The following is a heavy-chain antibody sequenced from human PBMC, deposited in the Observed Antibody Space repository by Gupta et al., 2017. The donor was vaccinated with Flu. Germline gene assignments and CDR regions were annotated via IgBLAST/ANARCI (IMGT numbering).Heavy chain of an antibody. CDR3: AKDRGSSGWYGTSFDY. Sequence: AMNWVRQAPGKGLEWVSAISGSGGSTYYADSVKGRFTISRDNSKNTLYLQMNSLRAEDTAVYYCAKDRGSSGWYGTSFDYWGQGTLVTVSS. J-gene: IGHJ4*02. D-gene: IGHD6-19*01. CDR2: ISGSGGST. V-gene: IGHV3-23*01. CDR1: A.